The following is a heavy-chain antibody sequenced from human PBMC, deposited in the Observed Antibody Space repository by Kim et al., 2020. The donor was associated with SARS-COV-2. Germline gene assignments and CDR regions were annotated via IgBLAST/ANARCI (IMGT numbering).Heavy chain of an antibody. CDR2: IIPIFGTA. V-gene: IGHV1-69*13. Sequence: SVKVSCKASGGTFSNYAISWVRQAPGQGLEWMGGIIPIFGTANYAQKFQGRVTITADESTSTAYMELSSLRSEDTAVYYCARAVRLGYCSSTSCSSLPGGMDVWGQGTTVTVSS. CDR3: ARAVRLGYCSSTSCSSLPGGMDV. CDR1: GGTFSNYA. D-gene: IGHD2-2*01. J-gene: IGHJ6*02.